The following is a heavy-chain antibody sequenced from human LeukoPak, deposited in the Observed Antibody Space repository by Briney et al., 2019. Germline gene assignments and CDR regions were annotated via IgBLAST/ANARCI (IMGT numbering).Heavy chain of an antibody. CDR3: ARARFYYYYYYMDA. V-gene: IGHV4-34*01. Sequence: SETLSLTCAVYGGSFSGYYWSWIRQPPGKGLEWIGEINHSGSTNYNPSLKSRVTISVDTSKNQFSLKLSSVTAADTAVYYCARARFYYYYYYMDAWGKGTTVTVSS. J-gene: IGHJ6*03. CDR2: INHSGST. CDR1: GGSFSGYY.